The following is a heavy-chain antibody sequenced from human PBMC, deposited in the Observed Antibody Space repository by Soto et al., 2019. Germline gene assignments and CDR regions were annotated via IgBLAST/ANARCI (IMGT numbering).Heavy chain of an antibody. CDR3: GRHINGAFLWFGDLLHIYLDP. V-gene: IGHV4-59*08. CDR1: GGSISSYY. CDR2: IYSSGNT. Sequence: SETLSLTCTVSGGSISSYYWGWIRQPPGKGLEWIGYIYSSGNTNYNPSLKSRVTISVVTSKNPSPLRLTSVPAPDPAVYSCGRHINGAFLWFGDLLHIYLDPWGQGTLVTVPS. D-gene: IGHD3-10*01. J-gene: IGHJ5*02.